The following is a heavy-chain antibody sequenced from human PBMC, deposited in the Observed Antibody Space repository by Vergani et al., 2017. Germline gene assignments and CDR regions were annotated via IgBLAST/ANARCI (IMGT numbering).Heavy chain of an antibody. CDR2: TSAYNGNK. D-gene: IGHD3-10*01. V-gene: IGHV1-18*01. Sequence: QVQLVQSGAEVKKPGASVKVSCKASGYTFTSFGISWVRQAPGQGLEWMGWTSAYNGNKNYAQKLQGRVTMTTDTSTSTAYMELRSLRSDDTAVYYCARDLWFGPPGPTNWFDPWGQGTLVTVSS. CDR1: GYTFTSFG. CDR3: ARDLWFGPPGPTNWFDP. J-gene: IGHJ5*02.